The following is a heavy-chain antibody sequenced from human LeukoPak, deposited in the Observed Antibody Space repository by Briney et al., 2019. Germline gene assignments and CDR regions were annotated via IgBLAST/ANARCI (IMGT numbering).Heavy chain of an antibody. D-gene: IGHD6-19*01. J-gene: IGHJ4*02. CDR2: ISSSGTST. CDR3: ARETVALIGDY. V-gene: IGHV3-11*05. CDR1: GFSFSDYD. Sequence: GGSLRLSCAASGFSFSDYDMNWLRQAPGKGLQWLAYISSSGTSTNYADSVKGRFTISRDNAKKSLYLQMNSLRVEDTAVYYCARETVALIGDYWGQGTLVTVSS.